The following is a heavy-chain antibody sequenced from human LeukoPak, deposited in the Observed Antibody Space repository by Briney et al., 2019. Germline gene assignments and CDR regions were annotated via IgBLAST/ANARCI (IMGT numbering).Heavy chain of an antibody. J-gene: IGHJ3*02. Sequence: ASVTVSLKSSGYTFTGYYMHWLRQPPGQGLEWMGWINPNSGGTNYAQKLQGRVTMTRDTPISTAYMELSRLRSDDTAVYYCARDQGRVTTSLDAFDIWGQGTMVTVSS. CDR3: ARDQGRVTTSLDAFDI. CDR1: GYTFTGYY. V-gene: IGHV1-2*02. D-gene: IGHD3-22*01. CDR2: INPNSGGT.